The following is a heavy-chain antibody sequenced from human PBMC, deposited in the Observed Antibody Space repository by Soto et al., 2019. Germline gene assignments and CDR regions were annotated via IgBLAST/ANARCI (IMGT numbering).Heavy chain of an antibody. CDR2: ISSSSSYI. J-gene: IGHJ4*02. V-gene: IGHV3-21*01. CDR1: GFTFSSYS. CDR3: ARVGGQLVPGFDY. D-gene: IGHD6-6*01. Sequence: EVQLMESGGGLVKPGGSLRLSCAASGFTFSSYSMNWVRQAPGKGLEWVSSISSSSSYIYYADSVKGRFTISRDNAKNSLYLQMNSLRAEDTALYYCARVGGQLVPGFDYWGQGTLVTVSS.